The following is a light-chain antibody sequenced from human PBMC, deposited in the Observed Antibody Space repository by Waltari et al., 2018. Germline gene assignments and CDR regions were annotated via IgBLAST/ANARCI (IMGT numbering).Light chain of an antibody. J-gene: IGKJ5*01. CDR1: QSVLYSSNNKNY. CDR2: WAT. V-gene: IGKV4-1*01. CDR3: QQYYSGPFT. Sequence: DIVMTQSPDSLAVSLGERATINCKSSQSVLYSSNNKNYLACYQQKPGQPPKRLIYWATTRESGVPDRFTGSGSGTDFTLTISSLQAEDVAVYYCQQYYSGPFTFGQGTRLEIK.